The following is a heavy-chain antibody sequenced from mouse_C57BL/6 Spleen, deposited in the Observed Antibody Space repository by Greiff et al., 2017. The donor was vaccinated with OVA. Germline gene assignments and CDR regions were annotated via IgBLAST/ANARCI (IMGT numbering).Heavy chain of an antibody. CDR1: GYTFPDSE. V-gene: IGHV1-15*01. Sequence: QVQLQPSGAELVRPGASVTLSCKASGYTFPDSEMHWVTQTPVHGLEWICAIDPATGGTAYNQKFTGKAILTEDKSSSTAYMELRSLTSEDSAVYYCTRHYYGSPWYFDVWGTGTTVTVAS. D-gene: IGHD1-1*01. CDR3: TRHYYGSPWYFDV. CDR2: IDPATGGT. J-gene: IGHJ1*03.